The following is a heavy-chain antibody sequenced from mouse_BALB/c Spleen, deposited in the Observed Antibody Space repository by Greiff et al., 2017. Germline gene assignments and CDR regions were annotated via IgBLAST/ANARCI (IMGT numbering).Heavy chain of an antibody. CDR1: GFTFSSYA. D-gene: IGHD1-1*01. CDR2: ISSGGST. Sequence: EVQLVESGGGLVKPGGSLKLSCAASGFTFSSYAMSWVRQTPEKRLEWVASISSGGSTYYPDSVKGRFTISRDNARNILYLQMSSLRSEDTAMYYCAREAPYYGSSKGPYFDYWGQGTTLTVSS. CDR3: AREAPYYGSSKGPYFDY. J-gene: IGHJ2*01. V-gene: IGHV5-6-5*01.